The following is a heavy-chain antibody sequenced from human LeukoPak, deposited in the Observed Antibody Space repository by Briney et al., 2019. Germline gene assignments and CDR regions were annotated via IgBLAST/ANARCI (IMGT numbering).Heavy chain of an antibody. J-gene: IGHJ4*02. V-gene: IGHV3-30*04. CDR1: GFTFSSYA. CDR3: ARRPSGSSLDY. CDR2: ISYDGSNK. D-gene: IGHD3-10*01. Sequence: GGSLRLSCAASGFTFSSYAMHWVRQAPGKGLEWVAVISYDGSNKYYADSVKGRFTISRDNSKNTLYLQMNSLRAEDTAVYYCARRPSGSSLDYWGQGTLVTVSS.